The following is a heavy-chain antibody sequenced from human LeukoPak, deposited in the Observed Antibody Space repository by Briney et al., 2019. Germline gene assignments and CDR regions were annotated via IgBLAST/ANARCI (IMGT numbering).Heavy chain of an antibody. V-gene: IGHV4-34*01. Sequence: PSETLSLTCAVYGGSFRNYYWSWIRHPPGKGLEWIGEINHSGSTKYNPSLKSRVTISVDRSKNQFSLKLSSVTAADTAVYYCARGPDFYDSSGYYPIWGQGTLVTVSS. CDR3: ARGPDFYDSSGYYPI. CDR2: INHSGST. D-gene: IGHD3-22*01. CDR1: GGSFRNYY. J-gene: IGHJ4*02.